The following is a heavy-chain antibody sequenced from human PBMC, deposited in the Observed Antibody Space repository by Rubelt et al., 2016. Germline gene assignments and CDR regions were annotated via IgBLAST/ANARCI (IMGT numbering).Heavy chain of an antibody. V-gene: IGHV1-69*01. J-gene: IGHJ3*02. CDR3: ARAGYGSSWYYDAFDI. D-gene: IGHD6-13*01. CDR1: GGTFSSYA. CDR2: IIPIFGTA. Sequence: QVQLVQSGAEVKKPGSSVKVSCKASGGTFSSYAISWVRQAPGQGLEWMGGIIPIFGTANYAQKFQGRVTITADESTSTAYMGLSSLRSEDTAVYYCARAGYGSSWYYDAFDIWGQGTMVTVSS.